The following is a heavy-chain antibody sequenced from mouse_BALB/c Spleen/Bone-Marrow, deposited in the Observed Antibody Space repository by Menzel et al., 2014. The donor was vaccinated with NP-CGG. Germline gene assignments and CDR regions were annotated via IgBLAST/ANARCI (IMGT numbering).Heavy chain of an antibody. Sequence: VKVVESGAELARPGASVKLSCKASGYTFTDYYINWVRQRTGQGLEWIGEIYPGSGNTYYNEKFKGKATLTADKSSGTAYMQLSSLTSEDSAVYFCARSRGYAWFAYWGQGTLVTVSA. J-gene: IGHJ3*01. D-gene: IGHD2-2*01. CDR3: ARSRGYAWFAY. V-gene: IGHV1-77*01. CDR2: IYPGSGNT. CDR1: GYTFTDYY.